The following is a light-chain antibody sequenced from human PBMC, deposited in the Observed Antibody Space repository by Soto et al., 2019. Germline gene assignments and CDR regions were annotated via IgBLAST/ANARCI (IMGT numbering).Light chain of an antibody. CDR3: QHFYDYPLT. CDR2: AAS. CDR1: QDMNSY. V-gene: IGKV1-9*01. Sequence: IQLTQSPSFLSASVGDRVTITCRASQDMNSYLAWYQQKPGKPPKLLIYAASTLQTGVPSRFSGSRSGNQLFPRTISSLQPEDFATYYCQHFYDYPLTFGGGTKVEIK. J-gene: IGKJ4*01.